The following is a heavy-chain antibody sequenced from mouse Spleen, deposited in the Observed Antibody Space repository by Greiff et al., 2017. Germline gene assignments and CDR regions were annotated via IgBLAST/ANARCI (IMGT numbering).Heavy chain of an antibody. J-gene: IGHJ4*01. CDR1: GFTFSDYG. CDR3: ARGGDYAMDY. Sequence: EVHLVESGGGLVKPGGSLTLSCAASGFTFSDYGMHWVRQAPEKGLEWVAYISSGSSTIYYADTVKGRFTISRDNAKNTLFLQMTSLRSEDTAMYYCARGGDYAMDYWGQGTSVTVSS. CDR2: ISSGSSTI. V-gene: IGHV5-17*01.